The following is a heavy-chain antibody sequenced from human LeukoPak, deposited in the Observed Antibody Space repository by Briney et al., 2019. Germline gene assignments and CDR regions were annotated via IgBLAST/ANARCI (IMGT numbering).Heavy chain of an antibody. D-gene: IGHD6-19*01. V-gene: IGHV4-39*07. CDR2: IYYSGST. J-gene: IGHJ4*02. CDR3: ARDHGSGWTWAYDY. CDR1: GGSISSSSYY. Sequence: PSETLSLTCTVSGGSISSSSYYWGWIRQPPGKGLEWIGSIYYSGSTNYNPSLKSRVTISVDTSKNQFSLKLSSVTAADTAVYYCARDHGSGWTWAYDYWGQGTLVTVSS.